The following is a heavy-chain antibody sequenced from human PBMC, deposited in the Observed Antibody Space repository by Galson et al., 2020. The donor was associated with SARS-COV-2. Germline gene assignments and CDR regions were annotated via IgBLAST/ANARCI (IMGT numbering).Heavy chain of an antibody. V-gene: IGHV3-66*02. CDR3: ASGCGATGCYSDDDY. CDR1: EFPVSTNY. CDR2: IYSSDNT. J-gene: IGHJ4*02. D-gene: IGHD2-15*01. Sequence: GGSLRLSCAASEFPVSTNYMSWVRQAPGKGLEWVSVIYSSDNTYYADSVKGRFTISRDNSKNTVYLQMSSLRADDTAVYYCASGCGATGCYSDDDYWGQGTLVTVSS.